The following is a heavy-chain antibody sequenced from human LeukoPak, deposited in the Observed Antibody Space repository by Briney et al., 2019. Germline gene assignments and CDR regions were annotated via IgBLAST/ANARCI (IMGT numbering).Heavy chain of an antibody. CDR2: INSDGSST. J-gene: IGHJ4*02. CDR3: ARVSYAVAADY. D-gene: IGHD6-19*01. V-gene: IGHV3-74*01. Sequence: GSLRPSCAASGFTFSSYWMHWVRQAPGKGLVWVSRINSDGSSTSYADSVKGRFTISRDNAKNTLYLQMNSLRAEDTAVYYCARVSYAVAADYWGQGTLVTVSS. CDR1: GFTFSSYW.